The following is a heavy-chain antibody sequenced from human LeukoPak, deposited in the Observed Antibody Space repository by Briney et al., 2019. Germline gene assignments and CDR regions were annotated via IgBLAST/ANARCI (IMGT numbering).Heavy chain of an antibody. CDR2: ISAYNGNT. Sequence: ASVKVSCKASGYTFTSYGISWVRQAPGQGLEWMGWISAYNGNTNYAQRLQGRVTMTTDTSTSTAYMELRSLRSDDTAVYYCARARPFMVRGESDYWGQGTLVTVSS. V-gene: IGHV1-18*01. CDR1: GYTFTSYG. CDR3: ARARPFMVRGESDY. D-gene: IGHD3-10*01. J-gene: IGHJ4*02.